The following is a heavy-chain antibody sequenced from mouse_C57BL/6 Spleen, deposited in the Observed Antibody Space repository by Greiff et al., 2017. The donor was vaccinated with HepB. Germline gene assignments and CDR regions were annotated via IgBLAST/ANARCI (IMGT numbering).Heavy chain of an antibody. CDR1: GYTFTSYW. Sequence: VQLQQSGAELAKPGASVKLSCKASGYTFTSYWMHWVKQRPGQGLEWIGYINPSSGYTKYNQKFKDKATLTADNSSSTAYMQLSSLTYEDSAVYYCARWDDDDYWGQGTTLTVSS. D-gene: IGHD2-4*01. J-gene: IGHJ2*01. CDR3: ARWDDDDY. V-gene: IGHV1-7*01. CDR2: INPSSGYT.